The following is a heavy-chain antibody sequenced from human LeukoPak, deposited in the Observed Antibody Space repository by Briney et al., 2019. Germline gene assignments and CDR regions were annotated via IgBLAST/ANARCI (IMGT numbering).Heavy chain of an antibody. J-gene: IGHJ3*02. V-gene: IGHV4-34*01. D-gene: IGHD3-10*01. Sequence: SETLSLTCAVYGGSFSGYYWSWIRQPPGKGREWVGEINHRGSPNYNPSLKSRVTISIDTSKTQFSLKLSPVTAADTAVYYCARDLSDYYGSGSYRPIDAFDIWGQGTMVTVSS. CDR3: ARDLSDYYGSGSYRPIDAFDI. CDR2: INHRGSP. CDR1: GGSFSGYY.